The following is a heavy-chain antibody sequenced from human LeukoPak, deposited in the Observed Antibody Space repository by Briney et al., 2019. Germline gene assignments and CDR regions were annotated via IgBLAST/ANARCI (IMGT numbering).Heavy chain of an antibody. CDR1: RGSVSSYP. CDR3: AREAGWNFNAFDI. V-gene: IGHV4-4*07. CDR2: IHGSGST. Sequence: PSETLSVTCTVSRGSVSSYPWNWIRQPAGKGLGYIGRIHGSGSTNYNPSLMGRVTMSVDSSKNQISLRLTSVTAADTAVYFCAREAGWNFNAFDIWGQGTMVTV. D-gene: IGHD6-19*01. J-gene: IGHJ3*02.